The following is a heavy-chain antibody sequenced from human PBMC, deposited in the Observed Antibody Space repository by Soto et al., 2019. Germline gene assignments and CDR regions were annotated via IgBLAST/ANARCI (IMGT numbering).Heavy chain of an antibody. D-gene: IGHD2-15*01. CDR3: TTDSLDCSGGSCYPVDYYGMDV. J-gene: IGHJ6*02. Sequence: EVQLVESGGGLVKPGGSLRLSCAASGFTFSNAWMNWVRQAPGKGLEWVGRIKSKTDGGTTDYAAPVKGRFTISRDDSKNTLYLQMNSLKTEATAVYYCTTDSLDCSGGSCYPVDYYGMDVWGQGTTVTVSS. V-gene: IGHV3-15*07. CDR2: IKSKTDGGTT. CDR1: GFTFSNAW.